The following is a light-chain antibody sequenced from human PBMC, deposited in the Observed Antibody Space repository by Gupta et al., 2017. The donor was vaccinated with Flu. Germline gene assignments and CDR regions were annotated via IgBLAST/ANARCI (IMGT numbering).Light chain of an antibody. V-gene: IGLV10-54*04. CDR1: SNNIGNQG. J-gene: IGLJ2*01. CDR2: RDN. Sequence: QAGLTQPPSVSKGLRQTATPTCTGNSNNIGNQGAAWLQQHQGHPPKVLFHRDNNRPSGISERFSASRSGNTASLTITGLQPEDEADYYCSAWDSSLNAVVFGGGTKLTVL. CDR3: SAWDSSLNAVV.